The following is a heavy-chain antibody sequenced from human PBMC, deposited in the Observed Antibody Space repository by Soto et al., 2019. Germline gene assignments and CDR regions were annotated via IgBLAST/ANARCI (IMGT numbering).Heavy chain of an antibody. CDR3: ARAQDYGDYKLKMLWSRLFDY. Sequence: ASVKVSCKASGYTFTSYYMHWVRQAPGQGLEWMGIINPSGGSTSYAQKFQGRVTMTRDTSTSTVYMELSSLRSEDTAVYYCARAQDYGDYKLKMLWSRLFDYWGQGTLVTVS. CDR2: INPSGGST. V-gene: IGHV1-46*01. J-gene: IGHJ4*02. D-gene: IGHD4-17*01. CDR1: GYTFTSYY.